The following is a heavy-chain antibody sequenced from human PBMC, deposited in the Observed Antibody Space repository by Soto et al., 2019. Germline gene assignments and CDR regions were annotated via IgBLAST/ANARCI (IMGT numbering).Heavy chain of an antibody. CDR1: GYSISSGSY. D-gene: IGHD2-21*01. CDR2: IYHGGTT. V-gene: IGHV4-38-2*02. CDR3: ARLRIATNNYKWFDP. J-gene: IGHJ5*02. Sequence: SETLSLTCTVSGYSISSGSYWGWIRQPPGKGPEWIASIYHGGTTFYNPSLKSRITISVDTSHNQFSLNLRSVTAADTAVYYCARLRIATNNYKWFDPWGQGTLVTVSP.